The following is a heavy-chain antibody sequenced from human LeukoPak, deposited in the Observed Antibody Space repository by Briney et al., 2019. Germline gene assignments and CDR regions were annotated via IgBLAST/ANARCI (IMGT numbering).Heavy chain of an antibody. V-gene: IGHV1-2*06. CDR2: INPNSGGA. Sequence: ASVKVSCKASGYTFTGYCMYWGRQAPGQGLEWMGRINPNSGGANYAQKVQGRVTMTRDTSISTAYMELSRLRSDDTAVYYCASTSMIELSDAFDIWGQGTMVTVSS. J-gene: IGHJ3*02. CDR1: GYTFTGYC. CDR3: ASTSMIELSDAFDI. D-gene: IGHD3-22*01.